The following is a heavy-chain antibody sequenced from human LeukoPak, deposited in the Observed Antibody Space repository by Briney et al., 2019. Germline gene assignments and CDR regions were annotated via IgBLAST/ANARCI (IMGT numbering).Heavy chain of an antibody. Sequence: ASVKVSCKASGYTFTSYGISWVRQAPGQGLEWMGWISAYNGNTNYAQKFQGRVTITRDTSASTAYMELSSLRSEDTAVYYCARDRVAAAGTWFDPWGQGTLVTVSS. CDR1: GYTFTSYG. V-gene: IGHV1-18*01. CDR2: ISAYNGNT. CDR3: ARDRVAAAGTWFDP. D-gene: IGHD6-13*01. J-gene: IGHJ5*02.